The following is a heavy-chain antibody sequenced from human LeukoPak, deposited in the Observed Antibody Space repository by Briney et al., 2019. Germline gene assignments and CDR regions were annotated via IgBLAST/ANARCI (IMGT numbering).Heavy chain of an antibody. V-gene: IGHV3-23*01. CDR2: ISGSGGST. D-gene: IGHD3-16*01. Sequence: GGSLRLSCAASGFTFSSYAMTWVRQAPGKGLEWVSAISGSGGSTYYADSVKGRFTISRDTSKNTLYLQMNSLRAEDTAVYYCARIDMITFGGIMAPWDYWGQGTLVTVSS. CDR3: ARIDMITFGGIMAPWDY. J-gene: IGHJ4*02. CDR1: GFTFSSYA.